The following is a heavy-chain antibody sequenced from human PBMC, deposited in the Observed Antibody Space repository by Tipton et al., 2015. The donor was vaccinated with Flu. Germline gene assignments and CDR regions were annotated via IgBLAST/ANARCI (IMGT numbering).Heavy chain of an antibody. CDR2: INHSGST. CDR1: GGSFSGYY. J-gene: IGHJ6*02. CDR3: AGRGYYYYGMDV. Sequence: TLSLTCAVYGGSFSGYYWSWIRQPPGKGLEWIGEINHSGSTNYNPSLKSRVTISVETSKNQFSLKLSSVTAADTAVYYCAGRGYYYYGMDVWGQGTTVTVSS. D-gene: IGHD3-10*01. V-gene: IGHV4-34*01.